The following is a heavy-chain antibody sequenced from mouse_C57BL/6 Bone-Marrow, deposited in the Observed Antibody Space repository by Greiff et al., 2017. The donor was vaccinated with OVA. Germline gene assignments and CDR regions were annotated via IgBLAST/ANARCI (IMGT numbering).Heavy chain of an antibody. Sequence: VKLMESGGGSVQSGRSLRLSCATSGFTFSDFYMERVRPAPGKGLEWVAASRNKANDYTTEYSASVTGRFIVSRDTTQSNLYLQMHALRAEDTVIYDCARDECEGYRAMDYWGQGTSVTVSS. CDR1: GFTFSDFY. CDR2: SRNKANDYTT. D-gene: IGHD2-14*01. J-gene: IGHJ4*01. V-gene: IGHV7-1*01. CDR3: ARDECEGYRAMDY.